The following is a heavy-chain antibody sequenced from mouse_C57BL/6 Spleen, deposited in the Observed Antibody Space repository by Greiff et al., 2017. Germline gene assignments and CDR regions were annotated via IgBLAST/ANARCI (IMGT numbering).Heavy chain of an antibody. J-gene: IGHJ2*01. D-gene: IGHD4-1*01. Sequence: VQLKQSGAELMKPGASVKISCKTSGYAFSSYWMNWVKQRPGQGLEWIGQIYPGDGDTNYNGNFKGKATLTADKSSSTAYMQLSSLTSEDSAVYFCTRDWDNFDYWGQGTTLTVYS. CDR2: IYPGDGDT. CDR3: TRDWDNFDY. V-gene: IGHV1-80*01. CDR1: GYAFSSYW.